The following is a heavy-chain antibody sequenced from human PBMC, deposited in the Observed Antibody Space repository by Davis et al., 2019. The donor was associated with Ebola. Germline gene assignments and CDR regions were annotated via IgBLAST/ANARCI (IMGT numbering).Heavy chain of an antibody. J-gene: IGHJ4*02. CDR1: GYTFSGYY. Sequence: SVNVSCKASGYTFSGYYMHWVRQAPGQGLEWMGRINSNSGDTIYAQKFLGRVTMTRDTSISTAYMELSRLRSDDTTVYHCARDLSLTWTQLRGGFDYWGQGTLVTVSS. CDR2: INSNSGDT. V-gene: IGHV1-2*06. D-gene: IGHD5-18*01. CDR3: ARDLSLTWTQLRGGFDY.